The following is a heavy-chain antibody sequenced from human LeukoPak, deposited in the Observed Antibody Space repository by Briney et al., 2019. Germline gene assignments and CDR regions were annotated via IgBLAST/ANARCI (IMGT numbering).Heavy chain of an antibody. CDR3: AREIVVVPAAMEPIHAFDI. CDR1: GYSINSGNW. CDR2: IYTSGST. Sequence: PSETLSLTCAVSGYSINSGNWWGWIRQPAGKGLEWIGRIYTSGSTNYNPSLKSRVTISVDTSKNQFSLKLSSVTAADTAVYYCAREIVVVPAAMEPIHAFDIWGQGTMVTVSS. D-gene: IGHD2-2*01. J-gene: IGHJ3*02. V-gene: IGHV4-61*02.